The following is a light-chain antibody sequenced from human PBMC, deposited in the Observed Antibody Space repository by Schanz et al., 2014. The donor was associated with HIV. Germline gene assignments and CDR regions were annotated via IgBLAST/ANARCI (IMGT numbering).Light chain of an antibody. CDR3: CSSPGTLTWV. Sequence: QSVLTQPPSVSGAPGQRVTISCTGSSSNIGAGYDVHWYQQLPGTAPKLLIYGNSNRPSGVPDRFSGSKSGTSASLAITGLQAEDEADYYCCSSPGTLTWVFGGGTKLTVL. CDR1: SSNIGAGYD. V-gene: IGLV1-40*01. J-gene: IGLJ3*02. CDR2: GNS.